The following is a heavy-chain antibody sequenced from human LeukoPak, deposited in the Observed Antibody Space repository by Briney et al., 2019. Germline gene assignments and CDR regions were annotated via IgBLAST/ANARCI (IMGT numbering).Heavy chain of an antibody. Sequence: SGGSLRLSCAASGFTVSSNYMSWVRQAPGKGLEWVSAISGSGGSTYYADSVKGRFTISRDNSKNTLYLQMNSLRAEDTAVYYCAKDVTVPEFHGYGDYAPTDYWGQGTLVTVSS. D-gene: IGHD4-17*01. CDR2: ISGSGGST. CDR1: GFTVSSNY. V-gene: IGHV3-23*01. CDR3: AKDVTVPEFHGYGDYAPTDY. J-gene: IGHJ4*02.